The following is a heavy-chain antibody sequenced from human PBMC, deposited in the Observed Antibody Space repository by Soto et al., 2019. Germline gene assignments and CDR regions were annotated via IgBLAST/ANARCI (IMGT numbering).Heavy chain of an antibody. J-gene: IGHJ4*02. Sequence: PSETLSLTWTVSGDSLSSSNWWNWVRQPPGKGLEWIGEAHHSGRTNYNPSLKSRVTISVDRSQNHFSLQLTSVTAADTAVYYCARSEATALDYWGQGTLVTVSS. V-gene: IGHV4-4*02. CDR2: AHHSGRT. CDR3: ARSEATALDY. CDR1: GDSLSSSNW.